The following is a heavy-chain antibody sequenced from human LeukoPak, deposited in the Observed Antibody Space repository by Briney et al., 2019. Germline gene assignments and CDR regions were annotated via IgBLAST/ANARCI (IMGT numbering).Heavy chain of an antibody. CDR3: ARGMGSQWNAPIDY. CDR1: GITFSDYY. J-gene: IGHJ4*02. V-gene: IGHV3-11*01. D-gene: IGHD1-1*01. Sequence: GASLRLSCAASGITFSDYYMSWIRQAPGQGQGQMSYVSDNGSTNYYADSVKGRFTISRDNDKNPLLLQMARLSVEDTAMYYCARGMGSQWNAPIDYWGQGILVTVSS. CDR2: VSDNGSTN.